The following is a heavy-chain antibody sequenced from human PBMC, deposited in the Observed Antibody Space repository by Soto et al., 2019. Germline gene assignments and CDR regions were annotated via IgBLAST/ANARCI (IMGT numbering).Heavy chain of an antibody. CDR1: GGSISSYY. CDR3: ARGGVGARAFDI. CDR2: IYYSGST. D-gene: IGHD1-26*01. Sequence: QVQLQESGPGLVKPSETLSLTCTVSGGSISSYYWSWIRQPPGKGLEWLGHIYYSGSTNYPPSLKSRVTISVDTSKNQFSLKLSSVTAADTAVYYCARGGVGARAFDIWGQGTMVTVSS. J-gene: IGHJ3*02. V-gene: IGHV4-59*01.